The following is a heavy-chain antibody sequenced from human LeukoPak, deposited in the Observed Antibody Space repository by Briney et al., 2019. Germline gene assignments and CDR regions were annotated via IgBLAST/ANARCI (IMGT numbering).Heavy chain of an antibody. CDR1: GGSISSSNYY. CDR3: ASPTMYSSGWYAPALWLY. D-gene: IGHD6-19*01. J-gene: IGHJ4*02. CDR2: IYYSGST. V-gene: IGHV4-39*01. Sequence: KSSETLSPTCTVSGGSISSSNYYWGWIRQPPGKGLEWIGSIYYSGSTHDNPSLKSRVTISVDTSKNQFSLKLSSVTAADTAVYYCASPTMYSSGWYAPALWLYWGQGTLVTVSS.